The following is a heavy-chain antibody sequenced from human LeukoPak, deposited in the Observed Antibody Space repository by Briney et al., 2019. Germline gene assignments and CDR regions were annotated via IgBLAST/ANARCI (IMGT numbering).Heavy chain of an antibody. J-gene: IGHJ4*02. Sequence: ASVKVSCKASGNTFTNHNMHWVRLAPGQGLEWMGIISPSDGATNYAQKFQGRVTMTRDTSTSTVYMELSSLKSEDTAVYYCAREVAAPFHFDDWGQGTLVTVSS. CDR2: ISPSDGAT. CDR3: AREVAAPFHFDD. CDR1: GNTFTNHN. V-gene: IGHV1-46*01. D-gene: IGHD2-15*01.